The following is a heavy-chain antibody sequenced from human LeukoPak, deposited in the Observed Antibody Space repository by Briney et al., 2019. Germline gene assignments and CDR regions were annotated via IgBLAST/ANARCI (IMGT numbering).Heavy chain of an antibody. Sequence: SETLSLTCTVSGGSISSSVYYWGWIRQPPGKGLEWIGSIYYSGSTYYNPSLKSRVAISVDTSKNQFALKLTSVTAADTAVYYCARSYGDYGGDYYYGMDVWGQGTTVTVSS. D-gene: IGHD4-17*01. V-gene: IGHV4-39*06. J-gene: IGHJ6*02. CDR3: ARSYGDYGGDYYYGMDV. CDR2: IYYSGST. CDR1: GGSISSSVYY.